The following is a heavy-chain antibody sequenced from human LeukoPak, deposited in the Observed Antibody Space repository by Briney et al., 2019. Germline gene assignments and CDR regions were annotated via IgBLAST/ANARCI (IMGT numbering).Heavy chain of an antibody. CDR3: ARLSYYDSSAQGTANY. D-gene: IGHD3-22*01. CDR2: ISGSGGST. Sequence: PGGSLRLSCAASGFTFSSYGMSWVRQAPGKGLEWVSAISGSGGSTYYADSVKGRFTISRDNSKNTLYLQMNSLRAEDTAVYYCARLSYYDSSAQGTANYWGQGTLVTVSS. J-gene: IGHJ4*02. V-gene: IGHV3-23*01. CDR1: GFTFSSYG.